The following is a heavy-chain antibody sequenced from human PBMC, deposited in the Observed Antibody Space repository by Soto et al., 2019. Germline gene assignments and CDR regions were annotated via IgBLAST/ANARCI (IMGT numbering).Heavy chain of an antibody. V-gene: IGHV3-30*18. J-gene: IGHJ6*04. CDR2: ISYDETNE. CDR3: AKDLRTTISDYGMDV. Sequence: GGSLRLSWVASGFTFGSHGMHWVRQAPGKGLEWVAVISYDETNEHYVDSVKGRFTISRDNSKSILYLQMNRLRPEDTAVYKCAKDLRTTISDYGMDVWGKGTTVTVSS. CDR1: GFTFGSHG.